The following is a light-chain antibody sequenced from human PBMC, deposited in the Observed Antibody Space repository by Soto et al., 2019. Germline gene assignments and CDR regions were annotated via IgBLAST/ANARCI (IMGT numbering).Light chain of an antibody. CDR2: KVS. CDR1: QSLVYSDGNTY. Sequence: DVVMTQSPLSLPVTLGQPASISCRSSQSLVYSDGNTYLNWFQQRPGQSPRRLIYKVSNRDSGVPDRFSGSGSGTDFTLKISRVEAEDVGGYYCMQGTHWPPVYTFGQGTKLEIK. V-gene: IGKV2-30*01. CDR3: MQGTHWPPVYT. J-gene: IGKJ2*01.